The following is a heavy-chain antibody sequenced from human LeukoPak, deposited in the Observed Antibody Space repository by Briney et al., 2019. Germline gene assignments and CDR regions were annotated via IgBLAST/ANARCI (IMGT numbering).Heavy chain of an antibody. CDR2: ISGYNGNT. J-gene: IGHJ5*02. Sequence: ASVKVSCKASGYAFTSYGISWVRQAPGQGLEWMGWISGYNGNTNYAQKFQGRVTMTTDTSTNTAYMELRSLRSDDTAVYYCTREATGYSWFDPWGQGTLVTVSS. V-gene: IGHV1-18*01. CDR1: GYAFTSYG. D-gene: IGHD3-9*01. CDR3: TREATGYSWFDP.